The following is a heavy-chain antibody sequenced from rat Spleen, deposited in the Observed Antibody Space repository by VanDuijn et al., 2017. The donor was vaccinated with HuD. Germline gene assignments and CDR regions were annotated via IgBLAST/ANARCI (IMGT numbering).Heavy chain of an antibody. Sequence: EVQLVESGGGLVQPGRSMKVSCAASGFTFSDYYMAWVRQAPKKGLEWVASISYEGSSTYYGDSVKGRFTISRDNAKSTLYLQMNSLRSEDTATYYCARHNSGYGVMDAWGQGASVTVSS. CDR1: GFTFSDYY. CDR2: ISYEGSST. J-gene: IGHJ4*01. V-gene: IGHV5-22*01. CDR3: ARHNSGYGVMDA. D-gene: IGHD4-3*01.